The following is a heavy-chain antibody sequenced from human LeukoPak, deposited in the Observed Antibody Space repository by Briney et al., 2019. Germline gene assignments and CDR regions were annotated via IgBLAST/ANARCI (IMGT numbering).Heavy chain of an antibody. J-gene: IGHJ4*02. CDR3: AKIRRSQTLIDY. V-gene: IGHV3-9*01. CDR1: GFTFDDYA. CDR2: ISWNSGSI. D-gene: IGHD1-1*01. Sequence: GRSLRLSCAASGFTFDDYAMHWVRQAPGKGLEWVSGISWNSGSIGYADSVKGRFTISRDNAKNSLYLQMNSLRAEDTALYYCAKIRRSQTLIDYWGQGTLVTVSS.